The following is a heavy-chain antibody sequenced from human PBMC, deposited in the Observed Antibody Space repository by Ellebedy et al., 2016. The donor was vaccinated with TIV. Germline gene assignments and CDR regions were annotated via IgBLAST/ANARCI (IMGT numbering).Heavy chain of an antibody. CDR1: GGSISTSSYY. J-gene: IGHJ3*02. CDR2: MYYSGST. Sequence: SETLSLXCSVSGGSISTSSYYCGWIRQSPGKGLEWIASMYYSGSTNYNPSLKSRVTISVDTSKNQLSLNLSSVTAADTAVYYCARGPGYSSRWSDALDIWGQGTMVTVSS. CDR3: ARGPGYSSRWSDALDI. D-gene: IGHD6-19*01. V-gene: IGHV4-39*01.